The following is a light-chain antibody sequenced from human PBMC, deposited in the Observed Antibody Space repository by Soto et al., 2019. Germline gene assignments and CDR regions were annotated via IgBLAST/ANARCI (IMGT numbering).Light chain of an antibody. Sequence: DFVVTQSPDSLGVSLGEMATITCRSSQSVLSNSDNKNYLAWFQQKPGQPPKLLFYWASTRESGVPDRFSGSGSATDFTLTISNLQAEDVAVYYCQQYHSDPITFGQGTRLE. CDR2: WAS. CDR1: QSVLSNSDNKNY. CDR3: QQYHSDPIT. V-gene: IGKV4-1*01. J-gene: IGKJ5*01.